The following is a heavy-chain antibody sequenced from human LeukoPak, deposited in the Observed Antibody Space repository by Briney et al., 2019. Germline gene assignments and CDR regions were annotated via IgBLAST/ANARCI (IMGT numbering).Heavy chain of an antibody. CDR2: ISTSGST. CDR3: AREGQQRPLDY. Sequence: PSETLSLTRTVSGGSISGYYWSWIRQPAGQGLEWIGRISTSGSTHCSPSLKSRVTMSVDTSRNQFSLNLSSVAAADTAVYYCAREGQQRPLDYWGQGTLVTVSS. D-gene: IGHD6-25*01. V-gene: IGHV4-4*07. CDR1: GGSISGYY. J-gene: IGHJ4*02.